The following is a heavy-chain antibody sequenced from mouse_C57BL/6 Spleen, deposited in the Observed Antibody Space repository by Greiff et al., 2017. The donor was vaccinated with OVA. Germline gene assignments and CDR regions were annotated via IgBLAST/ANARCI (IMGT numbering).Heavy chain of an antibody. CDR1: GFNIKNTY. D-gene: IGHD2-2*01. V-gene: IGHV14-3*01. J-gene: IGHJ2*01. Sequence: EVQLQQSVAELVRPGASVKLSCTASGFNIKNTYMHWVKQRPEQGLEWIGGIDPANGNTKYAPKFQGKATITADTSSSTAYLQLSSLTSEDTAIYYCARDEAYGYDWDFDYWGQGTTLTVSS. CDR3: ARDEAYGYDWDFDY. CDR2: IDPANGNT.